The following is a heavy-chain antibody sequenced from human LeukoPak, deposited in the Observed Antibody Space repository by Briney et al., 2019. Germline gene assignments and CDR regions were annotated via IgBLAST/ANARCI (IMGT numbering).Heavy chain of an antibody. CDR2: IRSKAYGGTT. D-gene: IGHD1-26*01. CDR1: GFTFGDYA. Sequence: GGSLRLSCTASGFTFGDYAMSWVRQAPGKGLEWVGFIRSKAYGGTTEYAASVKGRFTISRDDSKSIAYLQMNSPKTEDTAVYYCTRDREWELPLDYWGQGTLVTVSS. V-gene: IGHV3-49*04. CDR3: TRDREWELPLDY. J-gene: IGHJ4*02.